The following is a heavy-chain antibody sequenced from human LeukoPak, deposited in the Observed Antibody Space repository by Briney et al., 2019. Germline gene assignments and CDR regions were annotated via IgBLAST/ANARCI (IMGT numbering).Heavy chain of an antibody. CDR1: GYTFTSYY. Sequence: AAVKVSCKASGYTFTSYYMHWVRQAPGQGLEWMGIINPSGGSTSYAQKFQGRVTMTRDTSTSTVYMELSSLRSEDTAVYYCARGAFMIVVAHNWFDPWGQGTLVTVSS. V-gene: IGHV1-46*01. CDR3: ARGAFMIVVAHNWFDP. D-gene: IGHD3-22*01. J-gene: IGHJ5*02. CDR2: INPSGGST.